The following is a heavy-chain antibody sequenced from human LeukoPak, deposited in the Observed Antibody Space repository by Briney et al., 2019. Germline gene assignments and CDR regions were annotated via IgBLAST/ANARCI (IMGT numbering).Heavy chain of an antibody. CDR1: GFTFSSYG. J-gene: IGHJ4*02. CDR3: ARHISGSYLDY. V-gene: IGHV3-33*01. Sequence: PGRSLRLSCAASGFTFSSYGMHWVRQAPGKGLEWVALIWYDGSNKYYADSVKGRFTISRDSSKNTLYLQMNSLRAEDTAVYYCARHISGSYLDYWGQGTLVTVSP. D-gene: IGHD3-16*02. CDR2: IWYDGSNK.